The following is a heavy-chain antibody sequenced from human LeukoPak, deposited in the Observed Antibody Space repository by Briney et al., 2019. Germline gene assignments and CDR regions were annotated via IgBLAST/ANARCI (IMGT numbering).Heavy chain of an antibody. CDR2: ISAYNGNT. J-gene: IGHJ5*02. CDR1: GYTFTSYG. CDR3: ARARHYYGSGSAHNWFDP. D-gene: IGHD3-10*01. Sequence: GASVKVSCKASGYTFTSYGISWVRQAPGQGLEWMGWISAYNGNTNYAQKLQGRVTVTTDTSTSTAYMELRSLRSDDTAVYYCARARHYYGSGSAHNWFDPWGQGTLVTVSS. V-gene: IGHV1-18*01.